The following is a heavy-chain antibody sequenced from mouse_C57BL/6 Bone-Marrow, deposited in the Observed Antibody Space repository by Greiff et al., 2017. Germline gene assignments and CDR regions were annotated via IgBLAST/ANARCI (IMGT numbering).Heavy chain of an antibody. V-gene: IGHV1-80*01. CDR2: IYPGDGDT. CDR1: GYAFSSYW. J-gene: IGHJ2*01. CDR3: ARGGDGYYPYYFDY. D-gene: IGHD2-3*01. Sequence: QVQLQQSGAELVKPGASVKISCKASGYAFSSYWMNWVKQRPGKGLEWIGQIYPGDGDTNYNGKFKGKATLTADKSSSTAYMQLSSLTSEDSAVYFCARGGDGYYPYYFDYWGQGTTLTVSS.